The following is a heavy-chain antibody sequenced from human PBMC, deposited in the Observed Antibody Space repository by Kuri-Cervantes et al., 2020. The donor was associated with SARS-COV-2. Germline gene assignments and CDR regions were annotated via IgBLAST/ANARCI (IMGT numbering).Heavy chain of an antibody. J-gene: IGHJ4*02. D-gene: IGHD2-8*01. CDR2: ISYDGSNK. CDR3: ARGIERVLMVYAIGDSGWYIDY. CDR1: GFTFSSYW. V-gene: IGHV3-30*03. Sequence: GESLKISCAASGFTFSSYWMSWVRQAPGKGLEWVAVISYDGSNKYYADSVKGRFTISRDNSKNTLYLQMNSLRSDDTAVYYCARGIERVLMVYAIGDSGWYIDYWGQGTLVTVSS.